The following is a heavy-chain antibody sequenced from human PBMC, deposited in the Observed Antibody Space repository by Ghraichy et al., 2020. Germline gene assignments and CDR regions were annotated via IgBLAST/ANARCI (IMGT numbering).Heavy chain of an antibody. CDR3: ARGFLRYDILTGWGV. D-gene: IGHD3-9*01. J-gene: IGHJ6*04. CDR2: IYYSGST. Sequence: SDTLSLTCTVSGGSISSYYWSWIRQPPGKGLEWIGYIYYSGSTNYNPSLKSRVTISVDTSKNQFSLKLSSVTAADTAVYYCARGFLRYDILTGWGVWGKGTTVTVSS. CDR1: GGSISSYY. V-gene: IGHV4-59*01.